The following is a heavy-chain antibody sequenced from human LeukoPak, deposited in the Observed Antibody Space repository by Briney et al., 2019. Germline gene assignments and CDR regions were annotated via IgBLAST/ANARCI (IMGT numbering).Heavy chain of an antibody. V-gene: IGHV4-39*01. J-gene: IGHJ4*02. Sequence: SETLSLTCTVSGGSISSGSYYWGWIRQPPGKGLEWIGSIYYSGSTYYNPSLKSRFTISGDTSKNQFSLKLSSVTAADTAVYYCARHGRGYYDSSGYYYDSFDYWGQGNLVTVSS. D-gene: IGHD3-22*01. CDR2: IYYSGST. CDR1: GGSISSGSYY. CDR3: ARHGRGYYDSSGYYYDSFDY.